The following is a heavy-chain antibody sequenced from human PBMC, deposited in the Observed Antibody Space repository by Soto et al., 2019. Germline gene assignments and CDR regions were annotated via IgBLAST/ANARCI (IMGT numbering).Heavy chain of an antibody. CDR1: GFTFSTYA. CDR2: ISSDGSSR. D-gene: IGHD2-21*01. CDR3: ASRRGDGYFEY. J-gene: IGHJ4*02. Sequence: QVQLVESGGGVVQPGRSLRLSCAASGFTFSTYAMYWVRQAPGKGLEWLAFISSDGSSRYYADSVKGRFTISRDNSKNTLYLQMSSLRAEDTAVYYSASRRGDGYFEYWGQGTLVTVSS. V-gene: IGHV3-30*04.